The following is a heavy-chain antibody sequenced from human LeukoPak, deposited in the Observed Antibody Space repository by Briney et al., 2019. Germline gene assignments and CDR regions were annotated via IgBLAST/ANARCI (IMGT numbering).Heavy chain of an antibody. CDR3: ARELMVRGVNQY. J-gene: IGHJ4*02. Sequence: SQTLSLTCTVSGGSISSGGYYWSWFRQHPGKGLEWIGYIYYSGSTYYNPSLESRVTISVDTSKNQFSLKLSSVTAADTAVYYCARELMVRGVNQYWGQGTLVTVSS. D-gene: IGHD3-10*01. CDR2: IYYSGST. CDR1: GGSISSGGYY. V-gene: IGHV4-31*03.